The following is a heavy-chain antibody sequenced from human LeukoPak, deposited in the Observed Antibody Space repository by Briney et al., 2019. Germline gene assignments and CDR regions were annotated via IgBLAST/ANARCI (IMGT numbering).Heavy chain of an antibody. V-gene: IGHV4-59*01. J-gene: IGHJ4*02. Sequence: PSETLSLTCTVSGGSINNYYWTWIRQPPGKALEWIGYIYYSGTTGYNPSLKSRGTMSVDTSKNQFSLKVSSVTAADTAVYYCTRVKSGGLFDYWGQGTLVTVSS. D-gene: IGHD2-8*02. CDR3: TRVKSGGLFDY. CDR2: IYYSGTT. CDR1: GGSINNYY.